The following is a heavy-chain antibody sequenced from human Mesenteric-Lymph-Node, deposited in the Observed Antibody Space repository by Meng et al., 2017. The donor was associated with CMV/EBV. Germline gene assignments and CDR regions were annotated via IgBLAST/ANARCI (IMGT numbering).Heavy chain of an antibody. CDR3: AAGPGGYGYLIGNY. J-gene: IGHJ4*02. D-gene: IGHD5-24*01. Sequence: KASGYMFKTFPMHWVRQAPGQSLEWMGWINPDNGNTKYSQRFLGRVTISRDTSASTAYLDLTTLTSEDTAVYFCAAGPGGYGYLIGNYWGRGTLVTVSS. CDR1: GYMFKTFP. CDR2: INPDNGNT. V-gene: IGHV1-3*01.